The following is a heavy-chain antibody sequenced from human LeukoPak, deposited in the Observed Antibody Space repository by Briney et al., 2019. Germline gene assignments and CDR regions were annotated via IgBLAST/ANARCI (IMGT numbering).Heavy chain of an antibody. J-gene: IGHJ4*02. D-gene: IGHD6-13*01. CDR2: INPNSGGT. CDR3: ARDRSSSETTFDY. CDR1: GYTFTGYY. V-gene: IGHV1-2*02. Sequence: GASVKVSCKASGYTFTGYYMHWVRQAPGQGLEWMGWINPNSGGTNYAQKFQGRVTMTRDTSISTAYMELSRLRSDDTAVYYCARDRSSSETTFDYWGQGTLVTVSS.